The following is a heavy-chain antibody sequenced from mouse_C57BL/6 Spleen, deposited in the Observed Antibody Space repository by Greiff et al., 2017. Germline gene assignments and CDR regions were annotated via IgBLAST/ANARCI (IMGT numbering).Heavy chain of an antibody. D-gene: IGHD1-1*01. CDR3: ARGGYYYGSFYAMDY. CDR1: GYTFTSYW. Sequence: QVQLQQSGAELVKPGASVKMSCKASGYTFTSYWITWVKQRPGQGLEWIGDIYPGSGSTNYNEKFKSKATLTVDTSSSTAYMQLSSLTSEDSAVYYCARGGYYYGSFYAMDYWGQGTSVTVSS. J-gene: IGHJ4*01. CDR2: IYPGSGST. V-gene: IGHV1-55*01.